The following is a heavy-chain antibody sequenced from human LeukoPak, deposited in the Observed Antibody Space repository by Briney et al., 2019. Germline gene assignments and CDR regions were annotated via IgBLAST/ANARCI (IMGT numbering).Heavy chain of an antibody. V-gene: IGHV3-30-3*01. J-gene: IGHJ6*02. CDR2: ISYDGSNK. D-gene: IGHD1-26*01. CDR3: ARCSYLPPYYYYYGMDV. CDR1: GFTFSSYA. Sequence: GRSLRLSCAASGFTFSSYAMHWVRQAPGKGLEWVAVISYDGSNKYYADSVKGRFTISRDNSKNTLYLQMNSLRAEDTAVYYCARCSYLPPYYYYYGMDVWGQGTTVTVSS.